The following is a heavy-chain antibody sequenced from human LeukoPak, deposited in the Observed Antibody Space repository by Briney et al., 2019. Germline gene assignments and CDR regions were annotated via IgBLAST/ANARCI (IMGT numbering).Heavy chain of an antibody. J-gene: IGHJ6*02. CDR3: ARDHYDFWSGYRSYYYYYGMDV. D-gene: IGHD3-3*01. Sequence: TPSETLSLTCAVYGGSFSGYYWSWIRQPPGKGLEWIGEINHSGSTNYNPSLKSRVTISVGTSKNQFSLKLSSVTAADTAVYYCARDHYDFWSGYRSYYYYYGMDVWGQGTTVTVSS. CDR2: INHSGST. V-gene: IGHV4-34*01. CDR1: GGSFSGYY.